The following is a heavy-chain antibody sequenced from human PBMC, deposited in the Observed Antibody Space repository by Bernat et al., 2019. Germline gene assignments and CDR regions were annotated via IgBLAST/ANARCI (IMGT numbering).Heavy chain of an antibody. V-gene: IGHV3-7*03. CDR3: ASEEYQLRSYFDY. J-gene: IGHJ4*02. CDR1: GFTFSSYW. CDR2: IKQDGSEK. Sequence: EVQLVESGGGLVQPGGSLRLSCAASGFTFSSYWMSWVRQAPGKGLEWVANIKQDGSEKYYVDSVKGRFTISRDNAKNSLYLQMNSLRAEDTAVYYCASEEYQLRSYFDYWGQGTLVTVSS. D-gene: IGHD2-2*01.